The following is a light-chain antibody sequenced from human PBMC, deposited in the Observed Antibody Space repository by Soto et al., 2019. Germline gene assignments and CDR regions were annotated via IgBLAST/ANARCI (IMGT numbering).Light chain of an antibody. CDR1: QSVGSSY. J-gene: IGKJ1*01. CDR3: QQYSRPPLT. CDR2: GTS. V-gene: IGKV3-20*01. Sequence: EIVLTQSPGTLSLSPGERATLSCRASQSVGSSYLAWYQQKPGQAPRLLMYGTSNRATGIPDRFSGSGPGTDFTLTISRLEPEDFAVYYCQQYSRPPLTFGQGTKVDI.